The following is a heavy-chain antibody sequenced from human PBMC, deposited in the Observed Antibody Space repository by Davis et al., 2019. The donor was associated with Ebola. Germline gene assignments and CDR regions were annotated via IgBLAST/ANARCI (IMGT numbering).Heavy chain of an antibody. J-gene: IGHJ3*01. Sequence: PGGSLRLSCEASGFTFSNAWMNWVRQAPGKGLEWVGRIKSKTDGGTIDYAAPVKGRFTISRDDSKNTLFLQMDSLKTEDTAVYHCITRTAVTDVHAFDVWGQGTMVAVSP. CDR3: ITRTAVTDVHAFDV. V-gene: IGHV3-15*01. D-gene: IGHD6-19*01. CDR1: GFTFSNAW. CDR2: IKSKTDGGTI.